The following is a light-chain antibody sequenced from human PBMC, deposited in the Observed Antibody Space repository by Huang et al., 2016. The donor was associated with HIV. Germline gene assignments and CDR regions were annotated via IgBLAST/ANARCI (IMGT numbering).Light chain of an antibody. CDR1: QNISNW. Sequence: DIQMTQSPSTLSAFVGDRVTITCRASQNISNWLAWFQQKPGKAPKLLIYKASNLKSEGPSRFSGSGSGTEFSLTISSLQPDDLATYYCQQYNSPYTFGQGTKVEIK. J-gene: IGKJ2*01. CDR3: QQYNSPYT. V-gene: IGKV1-5*03. CDR2: KAS.